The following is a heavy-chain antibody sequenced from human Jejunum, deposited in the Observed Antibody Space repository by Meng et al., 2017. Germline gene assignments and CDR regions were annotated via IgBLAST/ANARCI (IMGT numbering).Heavy chain of an antibody. Sequence: GSLRLSCAVYGGSFSDYYWTWIRQPPGKGLEWLGEINHRGSISCDPSLKSRVTISSDTSKNQFSLSLSSVTAADTAVYYCAGGQAGPRLKYWGPGTLVTVSS. CDR3: AGGQAGPRLKY. V-gene: IGHV4-34*01. D-gene: IGHD6-19*01. CDR1: GGSFSDYY. CDR2: INHRGSI. J-gene: IGHJ4*02.